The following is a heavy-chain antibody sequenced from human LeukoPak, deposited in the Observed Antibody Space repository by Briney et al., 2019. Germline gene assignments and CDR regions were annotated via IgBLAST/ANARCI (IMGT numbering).Heavy chain of an antibody. CDR2: ITSSNSI. D-gene: IGHD3-22*01. Sequence: GGSLRLSCAASGFTFSYYIMNWVRQAPGKGLEWVSAITSSNSIYYADAVQCRFTISRDNAKNSLYLQMNSLRADDTAVYYCARDFEERGYYLADFDYWGQGTLVTVSS. J-gene: IGHJ4*02. CDR3: ARDFEERGYYLADFDY. CDR1: GFTFSYYI. V-gene: IGHV3-69-1*01.